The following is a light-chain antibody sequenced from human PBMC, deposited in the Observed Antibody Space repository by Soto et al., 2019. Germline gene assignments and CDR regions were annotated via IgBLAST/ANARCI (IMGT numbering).Light chain of an antibody. J-gene: IGLJ2*01. CDR1: RFNIGSNT. CDR3: AAWDDSLNGVV. V-gene: IGLV1-44*01. Sequence: QSVLTQPPSGSGTPGQRVTISCSGSRFNIGSNTVNWYQQLPGKAPKLLIYSNNQRPSGVPDRFSGSKSGTSASLAISGLQSEDEADYYCAAWDDSLNGVVFGGGTKLTVL. CDR2: SNN.